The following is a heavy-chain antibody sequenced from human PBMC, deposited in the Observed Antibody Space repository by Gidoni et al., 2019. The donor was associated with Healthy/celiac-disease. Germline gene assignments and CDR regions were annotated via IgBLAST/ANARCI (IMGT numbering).Heavy chain of an antibody. J-gene: IGHJ4*02. CDR1: GFPFHSYA. Sequence: EVQLLESGGGLVQPGGSLRLSCSASGFPFHSYAMSWVRQAQGKGLEWVSAISGSGGSTYYADSVKGRFTISRDNSKNTLYLQMNSLRAEDTAVYYCAKDPYYSDSSGYLDYWGQGTLVTVSS. V-gene: IGHV3-23*01. D-gene: IGHD3-22*01. CDR2: ISGSGGST. CDR3: AKDPYYSDSSGYLDY.